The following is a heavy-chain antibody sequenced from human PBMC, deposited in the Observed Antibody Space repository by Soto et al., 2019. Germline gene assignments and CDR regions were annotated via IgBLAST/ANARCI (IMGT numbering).Heavy chain of an antibody. D-gene: IGHD3-10*01. J-gene: IGHJ2*01. V-gene: IGHV3-21*01. CDR2: ISSSGHFI. Sequence: EVQLVESGGGLVTPGGSLRLSCAASGFTFSSYTMNWVRQAPGKGLEWVSSISSSGHFIYYPDSVKGRFTISRDNAKNSLFLQMNGLGAEDTAVYYCARECFGDLRYFDFWGRGTLVTVSS. CDR3: ARECFGDLRYFDF. CDR1: GFTFSSYT.